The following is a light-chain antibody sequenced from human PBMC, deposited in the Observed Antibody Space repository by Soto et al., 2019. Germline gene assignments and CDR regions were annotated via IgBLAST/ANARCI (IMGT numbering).Light chain of an antibody. V-gene: IGLV2-18*02. Sequence: QSALTQPPSVSGSPGQSVTISCTGTNGDVGAYNRVSWYQQPPGTAPKVVIYEVSNRPSGVPDRFSGSKSGNTASLTISGLPAEDEADYYCSSFTSSVTYVFGTGTKVTVL. J-gene: IGLJ1*01. CDR2: EVS. CDR3: SSFTSSVTYV. CDR1: NGDVGAYNR.